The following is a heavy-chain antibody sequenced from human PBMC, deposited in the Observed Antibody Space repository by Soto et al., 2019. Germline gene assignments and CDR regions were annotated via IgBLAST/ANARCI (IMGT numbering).Heavy chain of an antibody. CDR3: AIDCSGGSCPFDY. D-gene: IGHD2-15*01. Sequence: GGSLRLSCAASGFTFSSYAMSWVRQAPGKGLEWVSAISGSGGSTYYADSVKGRFTISRDNSKNTLYLQMNSLRAEDTAVYYCAIDCSGGSCPFDYWGQGTLVTVSS. J-gene: IGHJ4*02. V-gene: IGHV3-23*01. CDR1: GFTFSSYA. CDR2: ISGSGGST.